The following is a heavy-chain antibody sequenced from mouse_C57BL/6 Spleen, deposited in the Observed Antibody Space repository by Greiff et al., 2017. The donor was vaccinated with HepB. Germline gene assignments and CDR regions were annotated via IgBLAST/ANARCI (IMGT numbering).Heavy chain of an antibody. CDR2: ISSGGDYI. J-gene: IGHJ3*01. V-gene: IGHV5-9-1*02. D-gene: IGHD2-1*01. CDR3: TRDASYGNSFAY. Sequence: EVKLVESGEGLVKPGGSLKLSCAASGFTFSSYAMSWVRQTPEKRLEWVAYISSGGDYIYYADTVKGRFTISRDNARNTLYLQMSSLKSEDTAMYYCTRDASYGNSFAYWGQGTLVTVSA. CDR1: GFTFSSYA.